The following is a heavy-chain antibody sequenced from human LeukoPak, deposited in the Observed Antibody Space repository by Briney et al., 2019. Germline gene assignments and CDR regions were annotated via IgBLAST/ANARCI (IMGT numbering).Heavy chain of an antibody. CDR2: ISYDGGNK. J-gene: IGHJ4*02. D-gene: IGHD3-3*01. CDR3: ARDERLLSFLK. CDR1: GFIVSQNY. V-gene: IGHV3-30*03. Sequence: GGSLRLSCAASGFIVSQNYMSWVRQAPGKGLEWVAVISYDGGNKYYADSVKGRFTISRDNSMNTLYLQMNSLRAEDTAIYYCARDERLLSFLKWGQGTLVTVSS.